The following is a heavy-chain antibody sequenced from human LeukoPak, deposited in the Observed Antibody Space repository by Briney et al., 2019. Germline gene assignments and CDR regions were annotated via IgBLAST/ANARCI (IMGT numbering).Heavy chain of an antibody. CDR3: ARERGLVGATTFDY. V-gene: IGHV3-33*01. CDR1: GFTFSSYG. Sequence: PGRSLRLSCAASGFTFSSYGMHWVRQAPGKGLEWVAVIWYDGSNKYYADSVKGRFTISRDNSKNTLYLQMNSLRAEDTAVYYCARERGLVGATTFDYWGQGTLVTVSS. CDR2: IWYDGSNK. J-gene: IGHJ4*02. D-gene: IGHD1-26*01.